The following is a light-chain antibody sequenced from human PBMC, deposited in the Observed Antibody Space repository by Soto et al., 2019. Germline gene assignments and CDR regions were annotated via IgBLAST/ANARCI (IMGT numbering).Light chain of an antibody. CDR3: CSYANNRV. Sequence: QSALTQPASVSGSPGQSITISCTGTSSDVGSYNLVSWYQQHPGKAPKVMIYEGSKRPSGVSNRFSGSKYGNTASLTLSGHQAEDEVDYYCCSYANNRVFRGGTQLTVL. J-gene: IGLJ3*02. CDR2: EGS. V-gene: IGLV2-23*01. CDR1: SSDVGSYNL.